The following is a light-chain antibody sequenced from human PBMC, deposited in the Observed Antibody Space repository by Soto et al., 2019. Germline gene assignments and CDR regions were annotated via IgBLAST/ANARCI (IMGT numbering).Light chain of an antibody. CDR2: LDSDGSH. Sequence: QLVLTQSPSASASLGASVKLTCTLSSGHSSYAIAWHQQQPEKGPRYLMKLDSDGSHTKGDAIPDRFSGSSSGAKRYLTICSLQSEDEADYYCQTWGTGIHVVFGGGTKVTVL. V-gene: IGLV4-69*01. CDR1: SGHSSYA. CDR3: QTWGTGIHVV. J-gene: IGLJ2*01.